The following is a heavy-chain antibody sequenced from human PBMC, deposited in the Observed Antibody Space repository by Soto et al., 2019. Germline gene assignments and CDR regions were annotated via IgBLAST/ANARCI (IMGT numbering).Heavy chain of an antibody. V-gene: IGHV1-46*01. CDR3: ARGGHVVVVTAALDY. J-gene: IGHJ4*02. CDR1: GDTFTDYY. D-gene: IGHD2-21*02. CDR2: VNPSGGHT. Sequence: QVQLMQSGAEVKKPGASVKVSCKASGDTFTDYYIHCVRQAPGQGLEWMGTVNPSGGHTTYAQHFLGRVIMTRDTSTSTLYMELTSLTSDDTAIYYCARGGHVVVVTAALDYWGQGTLVTVSS.